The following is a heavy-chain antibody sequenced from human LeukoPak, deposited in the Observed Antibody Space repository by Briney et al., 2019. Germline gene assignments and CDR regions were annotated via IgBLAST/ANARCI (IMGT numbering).Heavy chain of an antibody. CDR3: ARVYYSSSYDSWYFDL. CDR1: GDSIRTYY. Sequence: SETLSLTCTVSGDSIRTYYWSWIRQPPGKGLEWIGYIYYSETANYTPSLKSRVTISVDTSKNQFSLKLTSVTAADTAVYYCARVYYSSSYDSWYFDLWGRGTLVTVSS. D-gene: IGHD6-13*01. V-gene: IGHV4-59*01. CDR2: IYYSETA. J-gene: IGHJ2*01.